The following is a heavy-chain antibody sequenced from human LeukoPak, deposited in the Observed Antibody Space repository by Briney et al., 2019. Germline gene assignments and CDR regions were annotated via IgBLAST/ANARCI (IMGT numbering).Heavy chain of an antibody. CDR1: GGSFSGYY. J-gene: IGHJ4*02. CDR3: ARSVPAMVRDY. D-gene: IGHD5-18*01. V-gene: IGHV4-34*01. CDR2: INHSGST. Sequence: SETLSLTCAVYGGSFSGYYWSWIRQPPGKGLEWIGEINHSGSTNYNPSLKSRVTISVDTSKNQFSLKLSSVTAADTAVYYCARSVPAMVRDYWGQGTLVTVSS.